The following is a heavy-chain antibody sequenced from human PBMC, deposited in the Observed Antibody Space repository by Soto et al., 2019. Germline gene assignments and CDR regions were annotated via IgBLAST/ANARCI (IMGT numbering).Heavy chain of an antibody. J-gene: IGHJ6*03. D-gene: IGHD6-13*01. V-gene: IGHV3-23*01. CDR2: ISGSGGST. CDR1: GFTFSSYA. CDR3: AKSSASSSRYPANYYYYMDV. Sequence: EVQLLESGGGLVQPGGSLRLSCAASGFTFSSYAMSWVRQAPGKGLEWVSAISGSGGSTYYADSVKGRFTISRDNSKNTLYLQMNSLRAEDTAVYYCAKSSASSSRYPANYYYYMDVWGKGPTVTVSS.